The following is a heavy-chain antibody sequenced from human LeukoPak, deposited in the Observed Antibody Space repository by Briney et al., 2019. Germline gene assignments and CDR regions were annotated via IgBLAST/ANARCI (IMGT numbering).Heavy chain of an antibody. CDR2: ISGSTSCT. CDR3: ARTLVAAPGSKGGP. J-gene: IGHJ5*02. CDR1: GFSFSDYY. D-gene: IGHD6-13*01. Sequence: PGGSLRLSCAASGFSFSDYYMSWIHQAPGKGLELVSYISGSTSCTDYADSVKGRFTISRDNAKNSLYLQMNSLRAEDTAVYYCARTLVAAPGSKGGPWGQGTLVTVSS. V-gene: IGHV3-11*03.